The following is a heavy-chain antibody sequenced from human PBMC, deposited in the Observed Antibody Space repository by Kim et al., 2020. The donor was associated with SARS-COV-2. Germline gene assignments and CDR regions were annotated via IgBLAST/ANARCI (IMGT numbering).Heavy chain of an antibody. CDR3: ARDRYYGSGNTATRYYFDY. Sequence: GPFTNSRDNAKNALYLQMNSLRAEDTAVYYCARDRYYGSGNTATRYYFDYWGQGTLVTVSS. J-gene: IGHJ4*02. V-gene: IGHV3-11*06. D-gene: IGHD3-10*01.